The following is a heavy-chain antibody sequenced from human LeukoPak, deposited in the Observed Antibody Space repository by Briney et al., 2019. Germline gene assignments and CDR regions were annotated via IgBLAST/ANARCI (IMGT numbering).Heavy chain of an antibody. CDR3: ARGGSYAQYYFDY. D-gene: IGHD1-26*01. V-gene: IGHV4-59*01. CDR2: IYYSGST. CDR1: GGSISSYY. J-gene: IGHJ4*02. Sequence: SETLSLTCTVSGGSISSYYWSWIRQPPGKGLEWIGYIYYSGSTNYNPSLKSRVTISVDSSKNQFSLKLSSVTAADTAVYYCARGGSYAQYYFDYWGQGTLVTVSS.